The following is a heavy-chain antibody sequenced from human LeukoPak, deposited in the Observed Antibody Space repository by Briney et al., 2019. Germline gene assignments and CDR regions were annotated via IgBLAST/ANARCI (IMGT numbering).Heavy chain of an antibody. CDR2: INPNSGGT. D-gene: IGHD2-15*01. Sequence: ASVKASCKASGYTFTGYYMHWVRQAPGQGLEWMGRINPNSGGTNYAQKFQGRVTMTRDTSISTAYMELSRLRSDDTAVYYCAREPRAYCSGGSCYSVLPVDYWGQGTLVTVSS. CDR3: AREPRAYCSGGSCYSVLPVDY. CDR1: GYTFTGYY. V-gene: IGHV1-2*06. J-gene: IGHJ4*02.